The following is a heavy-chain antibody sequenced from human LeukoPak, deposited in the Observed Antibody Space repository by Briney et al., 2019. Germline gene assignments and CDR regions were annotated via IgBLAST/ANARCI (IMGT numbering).Heavy chain of an antibody. CDR3: ARGTEWDDYYYYYMDV. J-gene: IGHJ6*03. CDR1: GGSFSGYY. V-gene: IGHV4-34*01. CDR2: INHSGST. Sequence: SETLPLTCAVYGGSFSGYYWSWIRQPPGKGLEWIGEINHSGSTNYNPSLKSRVTISVDTSKNQFSLKLSSVTAADTAVYYCARGTEWDDYYYYYMDVWGKGTTVTVSS. D-gene: IGHD1-26*01.